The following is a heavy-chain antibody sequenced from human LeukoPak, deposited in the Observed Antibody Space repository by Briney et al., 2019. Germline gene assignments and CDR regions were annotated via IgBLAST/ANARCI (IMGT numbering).Heavy chain of an antibody. CDR3: ARDGFLEWLLSDYYMDV. CDR2: ISSSSSTI. Sequence: GGSLRLSCAASGFTFSSYSMNWVRQAPGKGLEWVSYISSSSSTIYYADSVKGRSTISRDNAKNSLYLQMNSLRAEDTAVYYCARDGFLEWLLSDYYMDVWGKGTTVTVSS. D-gene: IGHD3-3*01. CDR1: GFTFSSYS. V-gene: IGHV3-48*01. J-gene: IGHJ6*03.